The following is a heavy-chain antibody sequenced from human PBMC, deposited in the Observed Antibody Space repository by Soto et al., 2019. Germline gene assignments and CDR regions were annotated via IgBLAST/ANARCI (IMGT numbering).Heavy chain of an antibody. V-gene: IGHV5-51*01. J-gene: IGHJ4*02. CDR1: GYTFPPYW. CDR2: IYPDDSDT. Sequence: GESLKISCKGSGYTFPPYWIAWVRQMPGKGLEWMGIIYPDDSDTRYSPSFQGLVTISADKSTSTAYLQWSSLKASDTAMYFCVSIVDTSRPFEYWCQGTQVTVSS. D-gene: IGHD5-18*01. CDR3: VSIVDTSRPFEY.